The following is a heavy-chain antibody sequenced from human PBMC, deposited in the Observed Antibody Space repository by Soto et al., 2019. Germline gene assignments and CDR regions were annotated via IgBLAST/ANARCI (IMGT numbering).Heavy chain of an antibody. CDR3: ASIITMVRGVINDAFDI. J-gene: IGHJ3*02. Sequence: GGSLRLSCAASGFTVSSNYMSWVRQAPGKGLEWVSVIYSGGSTYYADSVKGRFTISRDNSKNTLYLQMNSLRAEDTAVYYCASIITMVRGVINDAFDIWGQGTMVTVSS. CDR1: GFTVSSNY. D-gene: IGHD3-10*01. V-gene: IGHV3-66*01. CDR2: IYSGGST.